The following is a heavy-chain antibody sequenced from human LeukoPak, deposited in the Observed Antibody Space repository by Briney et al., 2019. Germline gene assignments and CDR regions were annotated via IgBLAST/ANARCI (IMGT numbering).Heavy chain of an antibody. D-gene: IGHD3-10*01. CDR1: GFTFDDYA. V-gene: IGHV3-74*01. CDR2: INDDGSDT. CDR3: ARYFERGLGVIDY. J-gene: IGHJ4*02. Sequence: PGGSLRLSCAASGFTFDDYAMHWVRQAPGKGLVWVSRINDDGSDTGYADSVKGRFTISRDNAKNTLYLQMNSLRAEDTAVYYCARYFERGLGVIDYWGQGILVTVSS.